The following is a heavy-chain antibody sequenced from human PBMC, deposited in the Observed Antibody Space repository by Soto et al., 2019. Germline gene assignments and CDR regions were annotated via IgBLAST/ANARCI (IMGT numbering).Heavy chain of an antibody. Sequence: EVQLVESGGGLVQPGGSLRLSCAASGFTFSGYWMSWVRQAPGKGLEWVANITFDGSEKYYVDSLKGRFIISRDNTKNTLSLQMNSMRVEDTAVYYCARDDGWNNVVVPPATQNHYFDYWGPGTWVTVSS. V-gene: IGHV3-7*01. J-gene: IGHJ4*02. CDR2: ITFDGSEK. CDR3: ARDDGWNNVVVPPATQNHYFDY. CDR1: GFTFSGYW. D-gene: IGHD2-2*01.